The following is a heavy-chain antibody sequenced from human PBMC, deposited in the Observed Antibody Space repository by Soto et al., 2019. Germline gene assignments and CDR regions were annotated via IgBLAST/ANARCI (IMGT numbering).Heavy chain of an antibody. Sequence: QVQLVESGGGVVQPGRSLRLSCAASGFTFSEFGMHWVRQAPGKGLEWVAVIWYDGSNKYYVDSVKGRFTISRDTSRDTLYLQMNSLRVEDTAVYYCARQSLGNIRLRGLDYWGQGALVTVSS. CDR1: GFTFSEFG. V-gene: IGHV3-33*01. D-gene: IGHD1-1*01. CDR3: ARQSLGNIRLRGLDY. J-gene: IGHJ4*02. CDR2: IWYDGSNK.